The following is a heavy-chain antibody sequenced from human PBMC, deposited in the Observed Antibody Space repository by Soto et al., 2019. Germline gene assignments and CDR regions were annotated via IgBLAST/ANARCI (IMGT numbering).Heavy chain of an antibody. CDR1: GYTFTSYG. J-gene: IGHJ4*02. CDR2: ISGYNGDT. V-gene: IGHV1-18*01. CDR3: ARGGSYHDFDY. D-gene: IGHD3-16*02. Sequence: GASVKVSCKASGYTFTSYGISWVRQAPGQGLAWMGWISGYNGDTNYAQKFQGRVTLTTDTSTSTAYLEVMTLRSDDTAVYYCARGGSYHDFDYWGLGTLVTVSS.